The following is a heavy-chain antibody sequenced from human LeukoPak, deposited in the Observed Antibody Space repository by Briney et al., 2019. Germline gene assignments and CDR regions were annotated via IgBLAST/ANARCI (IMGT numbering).Heavy chain of an antibody. CDR1: GFTFSNYP. D-gene: IGHD2-2*01. Sequence: GGSLRLSCSASGFTFSNYPMHWVRQAPGKGLEYVSAINSNGGNTYYADSVKGRFTISRDNSKNTLYLQMNSLRAEDTAVYYCASLYCSSTSCPVDYWGQGTLVTVSS. CDR2: INSNGGNT. CDR3: ASLYCSSTSCPVDY. J-gene: IGHJ4*02. V-gene: IGHV3-64*04.